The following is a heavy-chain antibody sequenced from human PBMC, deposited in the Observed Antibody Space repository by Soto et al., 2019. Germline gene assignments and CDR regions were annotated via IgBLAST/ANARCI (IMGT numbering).Heavy chain of an antibody. Sequence: QVQLQESGPGLVKPSETLSLTCTVPGGSNSSYYWSWIRLPPGKGLEWIGYIYYSGSSNYYPSLKSRVTRSVDTSKTQCSLTLSSVTAADTALYYWVRSDGRYWGQGTLVTVSS. CDR1: GGSNSSYY. CDR2: IYYSGSS. CDR3: VRSDGRY. J-gene: IGHJ4*02. V-gene: IGHV4-59*01.